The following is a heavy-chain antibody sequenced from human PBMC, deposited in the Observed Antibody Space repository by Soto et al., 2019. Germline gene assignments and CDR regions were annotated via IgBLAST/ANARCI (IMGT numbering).Heavy chain of an antibody. CDR3: VLLLVAVVGILDYYDGMDV. CDR2: IYYSEST. Sequence: PSETLSLTCTVSGGSVSSGSYYWSWIRQPPGKRLEWIGYIYYSESTNYNPSLKSRVTISVDTSKNQFSMKLSSVTAAVMAVFFCVLLLVAVVGILDYYDGMDVWGQGTTVTVSS. J-gene: IGHJ6*02. V-gene: IGHV4-61*01. D-gene: IGHD3-22*01. CDR1: GGSVSSGSYY.